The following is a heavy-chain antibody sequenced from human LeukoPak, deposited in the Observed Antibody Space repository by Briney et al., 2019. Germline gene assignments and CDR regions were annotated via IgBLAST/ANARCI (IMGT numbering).Heavy chain of an antibody. Sequence: ASVKVSCKASGYTFTSYDINWVRQATGQGLEWMGWMNPNSGNTGYAQKFQGRVTITRNTSISTAYMELSSLRSEDTAVYYCAGGFFGSSGYYLPHDYWGQGTLVTVSS. V-gene: IGHV1-8*03. CDR3: AGGFFGSSGYYLPHDY. D-gene: IGHD3-22*01. J-gene: IGHJ4*02. CDR2: MNPNSGNT. CDR1: GYTFTSYD.